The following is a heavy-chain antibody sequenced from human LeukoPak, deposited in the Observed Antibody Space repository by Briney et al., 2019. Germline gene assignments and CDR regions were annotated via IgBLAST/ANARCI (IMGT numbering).Heavy chain of an antibody. CDR2: XXTNTGNP. V-gene: IGHV7-4-1*02. Sequence: VXVSXKASGYTFXTYXMNWVRQAPGQXLEXXXWXXTNTGNPTYAQGFTGRFVFSLDTSVSTAYLQISSLKAEDTAVYYCARVNYDSSGYYYFDYWGQGSLVTVSS. CDR1: GYTFXTYX. J-gene: IGHJ4*02. CDR3: ARVNYDSSGYYYFDY. D-gene: IGHD3-22*01.